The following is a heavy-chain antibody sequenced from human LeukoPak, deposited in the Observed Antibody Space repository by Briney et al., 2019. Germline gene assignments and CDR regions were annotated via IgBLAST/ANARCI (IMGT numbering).Heavy chain of an antibody. Sequence: SETLSLTCSVSGGSVRSDMSHWSWIRQPPGKGLEWIGYVHYSVSANSTPSLESRVTMSLDHSKNQFSLDLTSVTSADTAVYYCARNRGWYATDVWGQGAAVTVSS. CDR1: GGSVRSDMSH. CDR3: ARNRGWYATDV. CDR2: VHYSVSA. J-gene: IGHJ6*02. D-gene: IGHD6-19*01. V-gene: IGHV4-61*01.